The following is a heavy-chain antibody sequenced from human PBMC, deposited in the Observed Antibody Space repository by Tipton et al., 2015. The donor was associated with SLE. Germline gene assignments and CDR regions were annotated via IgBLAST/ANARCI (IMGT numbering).Heavy chain of an antibody. D-gene: IGHD5-12*01. J-gene: IGHJ3*02. CDR1: GGSINTGGYY. CDR2: IYYTGTT. CDR3: ARGHERHYDSPNFDI. Sequence: TLSLTCTVSGGSINTGGYYWSWIRQLPGKGLEWIGYIYYTGTTYYNPSVKSRVTISLDTSKNQFSLQLSSVTAADTAVYYCARGHERHYDSPNFDIWGQGTMVTVSS. V-gene: IGHV4-31*03.